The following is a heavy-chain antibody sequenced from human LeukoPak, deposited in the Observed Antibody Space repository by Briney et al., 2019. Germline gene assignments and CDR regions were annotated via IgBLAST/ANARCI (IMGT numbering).Heavy chain of an antibody. CDR1: GGSISSYY. J-gene: IGHJ4*02. D-gene: IGHD1-26*01. V-gene: IGHV4-59*08. CDR2: IYYSGST. Sequence: SETLSLTCTVSGGSISSYYCSWIRQPPGKGLEWIGYIYYSGSTNYNPSLKSRVTISVDTSKNQFSLKLSSVTAADTAVYYCARHGIVGATTFDYWGQGTLVTVSS. CDR3: ARHGIVGATTFDY.